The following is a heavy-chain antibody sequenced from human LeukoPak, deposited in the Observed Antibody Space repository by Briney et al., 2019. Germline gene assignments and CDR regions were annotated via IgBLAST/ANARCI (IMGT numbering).Heavy chain of an antibody. Sequence: ASVKVSCKASGYTFTGYYMHWVRQAPGQGLEWMGWINPNSGGTNYAQKFQGRVTMTRDTSISTAYMELSRLKSDDTAVYYCARVFNDYGDYGDAFDIWGQGTMVTVSS. CDR3: ARVFNDYGDYGDAFDI. V-gene: IGHV1-2*02. CDR2: INPNSGGT. CDR1: GYTFTGYY. D-gene: IGHD4-17*01. J-gene: IGHJ3*02.